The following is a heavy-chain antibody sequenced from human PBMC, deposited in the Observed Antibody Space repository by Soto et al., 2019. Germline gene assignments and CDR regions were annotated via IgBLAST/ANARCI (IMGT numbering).Heavy chain of an antibody. CDR3: ARVGLRGSGIRTNWFDP. D-gene: IGHD3-10*01. CDR1: GGSFSGYY. J-gene: IGHJ5*02. CDR2: INHSGST. Sequence: SETLSLTCAVYGGSFSGYYWSWIRQPPGKGLEWIGEINHSGSTNYNPSLKSRVTISVDTSKNQFSLKLSSVTAADTAVYYCARVGLRGSGIRTNWFDPWGQGTLVTVSS. V-gene: IGHV4-34*01.